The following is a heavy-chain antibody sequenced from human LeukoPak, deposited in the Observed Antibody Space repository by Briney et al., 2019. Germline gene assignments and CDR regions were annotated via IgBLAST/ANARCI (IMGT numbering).Heavy chain of an antibody. D-gene: IGHD5-12*01. J-gene: IGHJ4*02. CDR3: ARRYSGYDR. CDR2: ISPGDSDI. Sequence: HGESLKISCKGSGYSFTSYWIAWVRQMPGKGLEWMGIISPGDSDIRYSPSFQGQVTISVDKSISTAYLQWSSLKASDTAIYYCARRYSGYDRWGQEPWSPSPQ. CDR1: GYSFTSYW. V-gene: IGHV5-51*01.